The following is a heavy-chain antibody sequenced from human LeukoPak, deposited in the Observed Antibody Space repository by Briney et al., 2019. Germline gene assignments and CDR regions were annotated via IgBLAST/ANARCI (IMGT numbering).Heavy chain of an antibody. Sequence: SVKVSCKASGGTFSSYAISWVRQAPGQGLEWMGGIIPIFGTANCAQKFQGRVTITADESTSTAYMELSSLRSEDTAVYYCARGYSYGSYFDYWGQGTLVTVSS. CDR1: GGTFSSYA. CDR2: IIPIFGTA. D-gene: IGHD5-18*01. J-gene: IGHJ4*02. CDR3: ARGYSYGSYFDY. V-gene: IGHV1-69*13.